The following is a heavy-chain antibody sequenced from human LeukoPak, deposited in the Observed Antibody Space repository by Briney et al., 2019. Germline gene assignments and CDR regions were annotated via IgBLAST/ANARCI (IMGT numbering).Heavy chain of an antibody. D-gene: IGHD3-9*01. Sequence: GGSLRLSCTASGFTVSSYGMNWVRQAPGKGLEWVSYISSSSSTIYYADSVKGRFTISRDNAKNSLYLQMNSLRDEDTAVYYCANILPPWGLQKDYYYYYGMDVWGQGTTVTVSS. CDR2: ISSSSSTI. V-gene: IGHV3-48*02. CDR3: ANILPPWGLQKDYYYYYGMDV. CDR1: GFTVSSYG. J-gene: IGHJ6*02.